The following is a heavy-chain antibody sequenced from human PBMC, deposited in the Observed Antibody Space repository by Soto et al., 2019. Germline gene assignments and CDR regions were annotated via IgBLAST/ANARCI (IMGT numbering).Heavy chain of an antibody. CDR2: IYYSGST. CDR3: ARSDPRGTAFDY. D-gene: IGHD3-10*01. CDR1: GGSISRGGYS. Sequence: SETLSLTCAVSGGSISRGGYSWSWIRQPPGKGLEWIGYIYYSGSTNYNPSLKSRVTISVDTSKNQFSLKLSSVTAADTAVYYCARSDPRGTAFDYWGQRTLVTVSA. V-gene: IGHV4-30-4*07. J-gene: IGHJ4*01.